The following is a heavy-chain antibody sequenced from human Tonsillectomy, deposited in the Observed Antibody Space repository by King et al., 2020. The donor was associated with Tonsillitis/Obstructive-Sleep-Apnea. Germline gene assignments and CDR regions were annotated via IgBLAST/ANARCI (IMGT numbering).Heavy chain of an antibody. J-gene: IGHJ4*02. CDR1: GFTFSSHG. V-gene: IGHV3-30*18. CDR3: AKEGFASKWHFDY. D-gene: IGHD5-12*01. CDR2: VSDDGTTT. Sequence: VQLVESGGGVVQPGRSLRLSCAASGFTFSSHGMHWVRPAPGKGLEWVAVVSDDGTTTYYTDSVRGRFIISRDNSKSTLYLHMNSLRAEDTAVYYCAKEGFASKWHFDYWGQGILVTVSS.